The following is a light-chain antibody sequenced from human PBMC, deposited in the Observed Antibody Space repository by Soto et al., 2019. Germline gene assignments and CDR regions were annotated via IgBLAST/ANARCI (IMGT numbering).Light chain of an antibody. CDR3: SSYTTISTYV. Sequence: QSVLTQPASVSGSPGQAITISCTGTSSDVGGYNYVSWYQQRPGKAPKLMIYDVRNRPSGVSNRFSGSKSVNTASLTISGLQAEDEADYYCSSYTTISTYVFGTGTKVT. CDR2: DVR. CDR1: SSDVGGYNY. V-gene: IGLV2-14*01. J-gene: IGLJ1*01.